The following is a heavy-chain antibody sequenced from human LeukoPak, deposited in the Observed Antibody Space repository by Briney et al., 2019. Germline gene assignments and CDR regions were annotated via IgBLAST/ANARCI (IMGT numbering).Heavy chain of an antibody. CDR2: IIYSGST. CDR1: GVSFSGYY. V-gene: IGHV4-34*12. D-gene: IGHD1-26*01. Sequence: SETLSLTCAVYGVSFSGYYWSWVRQPPGKGLEWIGQIIYSGSTNYKPSLKSRVTLSLDTSKRHFSLKLNSVTAADTAVYYCARHLSGSYSFDYWGQGTLVTVSS. J-gene: IGHJ4*02. CDR3: ARHLSGSYSFDY.